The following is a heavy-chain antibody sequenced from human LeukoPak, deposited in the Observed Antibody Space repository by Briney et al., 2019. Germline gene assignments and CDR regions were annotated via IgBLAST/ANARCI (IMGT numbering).Heavy chain of an antibody. Sequence: GGSLRLSCAASGFTFSSYWMSWVRQAPGKGRGWVANIKQDGGEKYYVDSVKGRFTISRDNAKNSLYLQMNSLRAEDTAVYYCARDRPVVVVVAATTENYYGMDVWGQGTTVTVSS. D-gene: IGHD2-15*01. CDR1: GFTFSSYW. CDR3: ARDRPVVVVVAATTENYYGMDV. J-gene: IGHJ6*02. CDR2: IKQDGGEK. V-gene: IGHV3-7*01.